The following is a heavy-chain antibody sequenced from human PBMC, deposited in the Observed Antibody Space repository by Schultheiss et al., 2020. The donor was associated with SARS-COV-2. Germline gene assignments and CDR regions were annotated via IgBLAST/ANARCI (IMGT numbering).Heavy chain of an antibody. D-gene: IGHD6-25*01. CDR3: ARGRGSGGYGMDV. CDR1: GFTFSSYA. J-gene: IGHJ6*02. V-gene: IGHV3-30*07. Sequence: GGSLRLSCAASGFTFSSYAMHWVRQAPGKGLEWVAVISYDGSNKYYADSVKGRFTISRDNSNNTLYLQMNSLRAEDTAVYYCARGRGSGGYGMDVWGQGTTVTVSS. CDR2: ISYDGSNK.